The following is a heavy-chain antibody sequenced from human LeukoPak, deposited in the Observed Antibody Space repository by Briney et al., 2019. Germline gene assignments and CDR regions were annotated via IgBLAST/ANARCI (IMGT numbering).Heavy chain of an antibody. J-gene: IGHJ3*01. V-gene: IGHV4-59*01. D-gene: IGHD3-10*01. CDR2: FYYSGST. Sequence: SETLSLTCTVSGGSISTYYWSWIRQPPGKGLEWIGYFYYSGSTNYNPSLKSRVTISVDTSKNQFSLNLISVTAADTAVYYCARDPAGGGALDLWGQGTMVTVPS. CDR3: ARDPAGGGALDL. CDR1: GGSISTYY.